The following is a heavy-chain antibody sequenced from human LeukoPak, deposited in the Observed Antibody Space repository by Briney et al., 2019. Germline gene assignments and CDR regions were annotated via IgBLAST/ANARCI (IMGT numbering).Heavy chain of an antibody. CDR1: GGSISSYY. CDR2: IYYSGST. J-gene: IGHJ4*02. Sequence: PSETLSLTWTVSGGSISSYYWSWIRQPPGNGLGWIGYIYYSGSTNYNPSLKSRVTISVDTSKNQFSLKLSSVTAADTAVYYCARNPPYDSSAIDYWGQGTLVTVPS. CDR3: ARNPPYDSSAIDY. V-gene: IGHV4-59*01. D-gene: IGHD3-22*01.